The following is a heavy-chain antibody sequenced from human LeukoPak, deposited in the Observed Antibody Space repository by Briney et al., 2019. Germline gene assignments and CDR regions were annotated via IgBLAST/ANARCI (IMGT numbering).Heavy chain of an antibody. CDR3: AKSLGYCSSTSCYTDSY. D-gene: IGHD2-2*02. CDR1: GFTFSSYA. Sequence: PGGSLRLSCAASGFTFSSYAMSWVRQAPGKGLESVSAISGSGGSTYYADSVKGRFTTSRDNSKNTLYLQMNSLRAEDTAVYYCAKSLGYCSSTSCYTDSYWGQGTLVTVSS. J-gene: IGHJ4*02. V-gene: IGHV3-23*01. CDR2: ISGSGGST.